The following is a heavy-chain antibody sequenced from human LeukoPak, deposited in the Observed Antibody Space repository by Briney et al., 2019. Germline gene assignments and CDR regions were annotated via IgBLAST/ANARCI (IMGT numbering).Heavy chain of an antibody. Sequence: PSETLSLTCTVSGGSISSYYWSWIRQPAGKGLEWIGRIYTSGSTNYNPSLKSRVTMSVDTSKNQFSLKLSSVTAADTAVYYCARAEKSGSYRYFDYWGQGTLVTVSS. CDR3: ARAEKSGSYRYFDY. V-gene: IGHV4-4*07. J-gene: IGHJ4*02. CDR2: IYTSGST. CDR1: GGSISSYY. D-gene: IGHD1-26*01.